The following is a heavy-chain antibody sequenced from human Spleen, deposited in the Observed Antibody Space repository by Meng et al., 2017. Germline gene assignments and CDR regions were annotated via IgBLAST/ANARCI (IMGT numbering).Heavy chain of an antibody. D-gene: IGHD3-10*01. V-gene: IGHV1-69*06. J-gene: IGHJ2*01. Sequence: SVKVSCKPSGYNFPDYYIHWVRRAPGQGLEWMGGIIPIFGTANYAQKFQGRVTITADKSTSTAYMELSSLRSEDTAVYYCARSGSNYYGSGSTWYFDLWGRGTLVTVSS. CDR1: GYNFPDYY. CDR3: ARSGSNYYGSGSTWYFDL. CDR2: IIPIFGTA.